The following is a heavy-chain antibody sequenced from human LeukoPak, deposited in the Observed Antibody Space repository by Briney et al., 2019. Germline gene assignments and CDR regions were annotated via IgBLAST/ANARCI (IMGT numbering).Heavy chain of an antibody. CDR3: ARAPFGGSYSSGEDY. CDR1: GGTFSSYA. V-gene: IGHV1-69*13. Sequence: GASVKVSCKASGGTFSSYAISWVRQAPGQGLEWMGGIIPIFGTANYAQKFQGRVTITADESTSTAYMELSSLRSEDTAVYYCARAPFGGSYSSGEDYWGQGTLVTVS. CDR2: IIPIFGTA. D-gene: IGHD1-26*01. J-gene: IGHJ4*02.